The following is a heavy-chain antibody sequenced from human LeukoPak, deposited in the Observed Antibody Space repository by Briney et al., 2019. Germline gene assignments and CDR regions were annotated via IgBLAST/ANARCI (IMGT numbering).Heavy chain of an antibody. CDR2: IYTSGST. D-gene: IGHD3-10*01. V-gene: IGHV4-59*10. J-gene: IGHJ2*01. CDR3: ARAGAGYWYFDL. CDR1: GGSFSGYY. Sequence: PSETLSLTCAVYGGSFSGYYWSWIRRPAGKGLEWIGRIYTSGSTNYNPSLKSRVTMSVDTSKNQFSLKLSSVTAADTAVYYCARAGAGYWYFDLWGRGALVTVSS.